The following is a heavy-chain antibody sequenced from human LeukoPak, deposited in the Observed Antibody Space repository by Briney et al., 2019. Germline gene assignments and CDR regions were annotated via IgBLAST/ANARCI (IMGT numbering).Heavy chain of an antibody. D-gene: IGHD2-15*01. CDR3: ARETCSGGSCFQFDL. CDR2: IYYSGST. J-gene: IGHJ5*02. CDR1: GDSISNYY. V-gene: IGHV4-59*01. Sequence: KPSETLSLTCTVSGDSISNYYWSWIRQSPGKGLEWIGYIYYSGSTNYNPSLKSRVTISVDTSKNQFSLKLSSVTAADTAVYYCARETCSGGSCFQFDLWGQGTLVTVSS.